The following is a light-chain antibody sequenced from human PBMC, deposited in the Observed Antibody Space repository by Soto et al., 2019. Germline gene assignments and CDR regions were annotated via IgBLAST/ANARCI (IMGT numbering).Light chain of an antibody. CDR2: ASS. CDR1: QEISPF. V-gene: IGKV1-8*01. Sequence: ALRVTPSPSSISASTGDRVTITCRASQEISPFLAWYQQRPGKAPNLLLYASSTLKSGVPSRFSGSGSGTDFTLTISNLQSEDSATYFCQQYYQYPRTFGQGTKVEIK. J-gene: IGKJ1*01. CDR3: QQYYQYPRT.